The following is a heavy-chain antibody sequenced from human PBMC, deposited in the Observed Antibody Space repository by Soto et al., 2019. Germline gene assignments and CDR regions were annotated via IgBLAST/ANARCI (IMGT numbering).Heavy chain of an antibody. V-gene: IGHV3-11*01. CDR1: GFTFSDYY. J-gene: IGHJ6*02. CDR3: ARVVPSQYANTWYYGMDV. CDR2: ISSGGQGI. D-gene: IGHD2-2*01. Sequence: QLQLVESGGGLVQPGGSLRLSCAASGFTFSDYYMSWIRQAPGKGLEWLSSISSGGQGIYYADSLKGQFTISRDNAKNSLYLQKNSLRAEDTAIYYCARVVPSQYANTWYYGMDVWGQGTTVNVS.